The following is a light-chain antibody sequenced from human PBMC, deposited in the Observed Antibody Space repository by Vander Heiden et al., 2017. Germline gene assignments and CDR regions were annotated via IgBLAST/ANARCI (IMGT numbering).Light chain of an antibody. J-gene: IGLJ2*01. CDR1: KLGDKY. CDR2: QDS. CDR3: QAWNSSSGG. V-gene: IGLV3-1*01. Sequence: SYELTQPPSVSVSPGQTASITCSGDKLGDKYACWYQQKPGQSPVRVIYQDSKRPSGIPERFSGSNSGTKANLTISGTQAVDESDDYCQAWNSSSGGFGGGTKLTVL.